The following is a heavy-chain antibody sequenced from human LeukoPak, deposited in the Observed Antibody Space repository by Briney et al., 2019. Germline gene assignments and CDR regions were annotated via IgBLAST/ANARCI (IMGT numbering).Heavy chain of an antibody. Sequence: PGGSLRLSCAASGFTFSDYYMSWIRQAPGKGLEWVSYISSSGSTISYADSVKGRFTISRDNAKYSLYLQMNIIRAEDTAVYYCARAEGLVVVAATIDYWGQGTLVTVSS. J-gene: IGHJ4*02. CDR3: ARAEGLVVVAATIDY. D-gene: IGHD2-15*01. V-gene: IGHV3-11*04. CDR1: GFTFSDYY. CDR2: ISSSGSTI.